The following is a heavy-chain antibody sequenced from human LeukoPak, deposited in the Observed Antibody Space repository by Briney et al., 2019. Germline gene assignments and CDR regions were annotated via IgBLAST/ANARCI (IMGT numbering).Heavy chain of an antibody. CDR2: ISYDGSNK. CDR3: AKVAGSGWLNDAFDI. J-gene: IGHJ3*02. D-gene: IGHD6-19*01. Sequence: GGSLRLSCAASGFTFSSYSMHWVRQAPGKGLEWVAVISYDGSNKYYADSVKGRFTISRDNSKHTLYLQMNSLRAEDTAVYYCAKVAGSGWLNDAFDIWGQGTMVTVSS. V-gene: IGHV3-30*18. CDR1: GFTFSSYS.